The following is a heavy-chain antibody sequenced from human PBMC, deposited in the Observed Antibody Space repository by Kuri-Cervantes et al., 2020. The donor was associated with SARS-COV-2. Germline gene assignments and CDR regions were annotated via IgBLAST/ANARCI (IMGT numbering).Heavy chain of an antibody. D-gene: IGHD3-22*01. CDR2: MSINWGDT. Sequence: GGSLRLSCSASGFTFSRYAMHWVRQAPGKGLEYVSAMSINWGDTYYADSVKGRCNIFRDNSKNTLYLQLNSLRAGDTAVYYCAKDHQYYYDSSGYYYFGYWGQGTLVTDSS. J-gene: IGHJ4*02. V-gene: IGHV3-64D*08. CDR3: AKDHQYYYDSSGYYYFGY. CDR1: GFTFSRYA.